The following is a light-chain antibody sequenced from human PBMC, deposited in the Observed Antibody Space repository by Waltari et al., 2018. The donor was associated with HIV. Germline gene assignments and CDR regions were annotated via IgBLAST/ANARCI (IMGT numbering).Light chain of an antibody. J-gene: IGKJ2*01. Sequence: AIQMTQYPTSLSAAVGDRDTITCRASQGIRNDLGWYQHIPGKAPKLLIYAASTLNSGVPSRFNGSGSETDFTLTIGDVQPEDFATYYCLQDYNYPYTFGRGTKLDI. CDR3: LQDYNYPYT. CDR1: QGIRND. CDR2: AAS. V-gene: IGKV1-6*01.